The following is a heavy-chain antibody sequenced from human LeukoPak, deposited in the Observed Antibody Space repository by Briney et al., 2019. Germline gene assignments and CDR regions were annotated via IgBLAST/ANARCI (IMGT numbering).Heavy chain of an antibody. J-gene: IGHJ4*02. CDR1: GVXISTYY. Sequence: SETLSLTCAVSGVXISTYYWSWIRLPPGKGLEWIGYIYYSGSTYYNPSLKSRVTISVDTSKNRVSLNLSSVTAADTAVYYCARGGELLSYWGQGTLVTVSS. V-gene: IGHV4-59*01. CDR2: IYYSGST. D-gene: IGHD3-10*01. CDR3: ARGGELLSY.